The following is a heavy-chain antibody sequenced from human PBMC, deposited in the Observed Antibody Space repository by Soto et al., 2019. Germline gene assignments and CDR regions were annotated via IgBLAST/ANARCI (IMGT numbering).Heavy chain of an antibody. V-gene: IGHV4-34*01. D-gene: IGHD3-22*01. Sequence: SETLSLTCAVYGECFSGYYWSWIRQPPGKGLEWIGEINHSGSTNYNPSLKSRVTISVDTSKNQFSLKLSSVTAADTAVYYCARSSYYDNDWGQGTLVTVSS. CDR1: GECFSGYY. CDR3: ARSSYYDND. J-gene: IGHJ4*02. CDR2: INHSGST.